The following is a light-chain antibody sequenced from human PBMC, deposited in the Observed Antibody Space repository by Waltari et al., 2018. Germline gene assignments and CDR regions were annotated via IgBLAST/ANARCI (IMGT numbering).Light chain of an antibody. CDR2: EVA. V-gene: IGLV2-8*01. Sequence: QSDLTQPPSASGSPGQSVTISCTGTSSDVGGFSYVPWFQQHPGKAPKLIIYEVAKRPSGVPDRFSGSKSGNTASLTVSGLQAEDEADYYCSSYGGDNNYVFGSGTKVTVL. CDR1: SSDVGGFSY. CDR3: SSYGGDNNYV. J-gene: IGLJ1*01.